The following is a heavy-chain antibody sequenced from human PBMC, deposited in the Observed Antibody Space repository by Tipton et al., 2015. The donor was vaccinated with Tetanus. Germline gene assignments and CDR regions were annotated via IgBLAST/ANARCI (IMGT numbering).Heavy chain of an antibody. D-gene: IGHD2-15*01. CDR1: GLSFSDYF. CDR2: ISDTASTI. J-gene: IGHJ3*01. CDR3: ARGRGRGACDL. Sequence: SLRLSCAASGLSFSDYFMGWVRQAPGEGLEWISYISDTASTIHYADSVRGRFTISRDNAKASLFLEMNSLRAEDTAVYYCARGRGRGACDLWGQGTMVTVSS. V-gene: IGHV3-11*01.